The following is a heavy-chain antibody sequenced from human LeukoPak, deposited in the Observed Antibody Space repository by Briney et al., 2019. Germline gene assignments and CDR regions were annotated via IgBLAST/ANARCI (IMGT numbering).Heavy chain of an antibody. D-gene: IGHD3-10*01. CDR3: ARGPSPYYGSGSYFGMDV. CDR1: GGSISSGGYS. J-gene: IGHJ6*04. V-gene: IGHV4-30-2*01. Sequence: SETLSLTCAVSGGSISSGGYSWSWIRQPPGKGLEWIGYIYHSGSTYYNPSLKSRVAISVDRSKNQFSLKLSSVTAADTAVYYCARGPSPYYGSGSYFGMDVWGKGTTVTVSS. CDR2: IYHSGST.